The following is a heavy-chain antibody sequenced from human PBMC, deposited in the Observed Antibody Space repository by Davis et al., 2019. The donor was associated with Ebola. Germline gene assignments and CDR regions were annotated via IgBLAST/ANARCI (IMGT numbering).Heavy chain of an antibody. Sequence: ASVKVSCKASGYTFTSYGITWVRQAPGQGLEWMGWISAYNGNTNYAQKLQGRVTMTTDTSTSTAYMELRSLRSDDTAVYYCARDLFSAIVGATTIDYWGQGTLVTVSS. J-gene: IGHJ4*02. CDR2: ISAYNGNT. CDR1: GYTFTSYG. D-gene: IGHD1-26*01. V-gene: IGHV1-18*01. CDR3: ARDLFSAIVGATTIDY.